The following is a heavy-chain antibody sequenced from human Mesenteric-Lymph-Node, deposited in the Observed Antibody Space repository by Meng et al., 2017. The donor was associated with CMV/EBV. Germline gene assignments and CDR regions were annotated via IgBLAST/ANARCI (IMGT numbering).Heavy chain of an antibody. CDR2: INHSGST. CDR3: ARVLVVGATKACDY. Sequence: VYGGAFSGYYWRWIRQPPGKGLEWIGEINHSGSTNYNPSLKSRVTISVDTSKNQFSLKLSSVTAADTAVYYCARVLVVGATKACDYWGQGTLVTVSS. V-gene: IGHV4-34*01. J-gene: IGHJ4*02. CDR1: GGAFSGYY. D-gene: IGHD1-26*01.